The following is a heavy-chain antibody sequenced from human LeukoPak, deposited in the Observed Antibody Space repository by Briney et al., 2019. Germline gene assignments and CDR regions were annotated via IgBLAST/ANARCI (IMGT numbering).Heavy chain of an antibody. D-gene: IGHD4-23*01. V-gene: IGHV4-31*03. CDR3: ARVTTVVTPGLDY. Sequence: SEALSLTCTVSGDSISSGAYYWSWIRQHPGKGLEWIGYIYYSGSTYYNPSPKSRVTISVDTSNNQFSLKLSSVTAADTAVYYCARVTTVVTPGLDYWGQGTLVTVSS. J-gene: IGHJ4*02. CDR2: IYYSGST. CDR1: GDSISSGAYY.